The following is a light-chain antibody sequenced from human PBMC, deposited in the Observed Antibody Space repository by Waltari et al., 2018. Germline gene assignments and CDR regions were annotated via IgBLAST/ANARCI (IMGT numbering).Light chain of an antibody. V-gene: IGKV2-28*01. Sequence: DIVMTQSPLSLPVTPGEPASISCSTGQSLLHSNGYNYLDWYLQKPGQSPQLLIYLGSNRASGVPDRFSGSGSGTDFTLKISRVEAEDVGVYYCMQALQTPITFGQGTRLEIK. CDR3: MQALQTPIT. CDR2: LGS. CDR1: QSLLHSNGYNY. J-gene: IGKJ5*01.